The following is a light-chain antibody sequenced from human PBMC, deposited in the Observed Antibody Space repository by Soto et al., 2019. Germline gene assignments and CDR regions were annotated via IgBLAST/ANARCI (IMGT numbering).Light chain of an antibody. Sequence: LTHSPATLSLSPGERTTLACRASQSVSSYLAWYQQKPGQAPRLLIYDASNRATGIPARFSGSGSGTDFTLTISSLEPEDFAVYYCQQRSNWPRTFGGGTKVDIK. CDR2: DAS. V-gene: IGKV3-11*01. CDR1: QSVSSY. CDR3: QQRSNWPRT. J-gene: IGKJ4*01.